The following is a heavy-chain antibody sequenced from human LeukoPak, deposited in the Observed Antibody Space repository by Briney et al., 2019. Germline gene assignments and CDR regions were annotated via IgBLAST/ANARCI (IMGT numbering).Heavy chain of an antibody. CDR2: INHSGST. CDR3: ARCKGHYDFWSGYYTEYYYYGMDV. V-gene: IGHV4-34*01. D-gene: IGHD3-3*01. CDR1: GGSFSGYY. J-gene: IGHJ6*02. Sequence: PSGTLSLTCAVYGGSFSGYYWSWIRQPPGKGLEWIGEINHSGSTNYNPSLKSRVTISVDTSKNQFSLKLSSVTAADTAVYYCARCKGHYDFWSGYYTEYYYYGMDVWGQGTTVTVSS.